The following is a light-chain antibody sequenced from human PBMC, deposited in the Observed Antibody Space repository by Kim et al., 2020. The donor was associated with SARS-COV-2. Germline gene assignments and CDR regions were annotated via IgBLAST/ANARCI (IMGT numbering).Light chain of an antibody. J-gene: IGKJ4*01. Sequence: EIVLTQSPGTLSLSPGERATLSCRASQSISSSSLAWYQQKPGQAPRLLIYGASSRATGIPDRFSGSGSGTDFTLTISRLEPEDFAVYYCQQYGSSPLTFGGGTKLEI. CDR3: QQYGSSPLT. CDR1: QSISSSS. V-gene: IGKV3-20*01. CDR2: GAS.